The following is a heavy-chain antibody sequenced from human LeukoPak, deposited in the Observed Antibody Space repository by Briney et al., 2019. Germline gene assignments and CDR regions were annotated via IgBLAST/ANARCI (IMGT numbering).Heavy chain of an antibody. D-gene: IGHD2-15*01. V-gene: IGHV1-2*02. Sequence: VASVKVSCKASGYTFTDYYISWVRQAPGQGLEWMGWINPNGGGTDYAQKFQGRVTMTRDTSITTAYMELSRLTSDDTAVYYCARSLGYCRGGSCYWRQGTLVTVSS. CDR1: GYTFTDYY. J-gene: IGHJ4*02. CDR3: ARSLGYCRGGSCY. CDR2: INPNGGGT.